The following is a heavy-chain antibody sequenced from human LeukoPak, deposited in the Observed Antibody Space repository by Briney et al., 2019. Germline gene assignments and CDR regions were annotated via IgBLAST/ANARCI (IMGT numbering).Heavy chain of an antibody. CDR3: GKVWRGNYRDALDI. CDR1: GFTFSSYG. D-gene: IGHD3-3*01. V-gene: IGHV3-33*06. Sequence: GRSLRLSCAASGFTFSSYGMQWVRQAPGKGLEWVAVIWYDGSNKYYADSVKGRFTISRDNSKNTLYLQMNSLRAEDTAVYYCGKVWRGNYRDALDIWGQGTMVTVSS. CDR2: IWYDGSNK. J-gene: IGHJ3*02.